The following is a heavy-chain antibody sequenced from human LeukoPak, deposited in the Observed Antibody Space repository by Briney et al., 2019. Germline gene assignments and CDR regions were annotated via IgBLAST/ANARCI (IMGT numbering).Heavy chain of an antibody. J-gene: IGHJ5*02. CDR2: FDPADGET. CDR3: ATETLDPRPTTNWFDP. D-gene: IGHD1-1*01. V-gene: IGHV1-24*01. CDR1: GYTLTELS. Sequence: GASVKVSCKVSGYTLTELSMHWVRQAPGKGLEWMGGFDPADGETIYAQKFQGRVSMTEDTSTDTAYMELSSLGSEDTAVYYCATETLDPRPTTNWFDPWGQGTLVTVSS.